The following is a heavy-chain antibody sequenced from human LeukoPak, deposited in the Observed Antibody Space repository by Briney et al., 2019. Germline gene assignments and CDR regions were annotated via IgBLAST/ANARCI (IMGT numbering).Heavy chain of an antibody. CDR1: GFPFSAYA. D-gene: IGHD4-17*01. CDR2: ISYDGSIK. V-gene: IGHV3-30*04. J-gene: IGHJ4*02. Sequence: GGSLRLSCAASGFPFSAYAMHWVRQAPGKGLEWVSIISYDGSIKYYADSLTGGFTISRDNSKNTLYLQMDSLRPDDTAVYYCARDYGDYLRYFDYWGQGTLVTVSS. CDR3: ARDYGDYLRYFDY.